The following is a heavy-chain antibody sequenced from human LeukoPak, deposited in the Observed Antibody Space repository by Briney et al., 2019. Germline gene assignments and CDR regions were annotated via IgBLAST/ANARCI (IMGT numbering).Heavy chain of an antibody. CDR1: GFTFSSYA. CDR2: ISGSGGST. D-gene: IGHD6-13*01. V-gene: IGHV3-23*01. J-gene: IGHJ4*02. Sequence: GGSLRLSCAASGFTFSSYAMSWVRQAPGKGLEWVSAISGSGGSTYYADSVKGRFTISRDNSKNTLYLQMDSLRAEDTAVYYCASEIAAAGVFDYWGQGTLVTVSS. CDR3: ASEIAAAGVFDY.